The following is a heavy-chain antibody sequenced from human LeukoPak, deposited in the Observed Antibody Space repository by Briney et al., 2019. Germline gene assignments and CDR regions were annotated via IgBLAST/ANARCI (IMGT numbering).Heavy chain of an antibody. V-gene: IGHV3-23*01. D-gene: IGHD2-15*01. CDR2: ISDSGDTT. CDR1: GFTFSTYA. J-gene: IGHJ4*02. Sequence: PGGSLRLSCAASGFTFSTYAMRCVRRPPGKGREWVSVISDSGDTTFYADSPKRRFPISRDNSKGTLYLQMISRRAEDTAVYYCAKATRSSYCSGGSCYYADFWGQGTLVTVSS. CDR3: AKATRSSYCSGGSCYYADF.